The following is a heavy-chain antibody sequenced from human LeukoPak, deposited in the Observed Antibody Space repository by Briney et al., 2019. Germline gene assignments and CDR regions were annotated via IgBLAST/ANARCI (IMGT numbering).Heavy chain of an antibody. Sequence: GSLRLSCAASGFTFSSYAMSWVRQAPGKGLEWVSSISGSGNRTYYADSVKGRFTISRDNSKNTLFLQMNSLRAEDTAVYYCAKDAHSGSYFDYWGQGILVTVSS. CDR3: AKDAHSGSYFDY. CDR2: ISGSGNRT. J-gene: IGHJ4*01. D-gene: IGHD1-26*01. CDR1: GFTFSSYA. V-gene: IGHV3-23*01.